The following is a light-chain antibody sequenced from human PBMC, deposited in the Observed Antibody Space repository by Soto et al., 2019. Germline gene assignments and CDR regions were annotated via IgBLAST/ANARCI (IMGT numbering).Light chain of an antibody. CDR3: CSYAGGSIY. Sequence: QSVLTQPASVSGSPGQSITISCTGTSSDVGSYNLVSWYQQHPGKAPKLMIYEGSKRPSGVSNRFSGSKSGNTASLTISGLQAEDEADYYCCSYAGGSIYFGTGTKVPVL. CDR2: EGS. J-gene: IGLJ1*01. V-gene: IGLV2-23*01. CDR1: SSDVGSYNL.